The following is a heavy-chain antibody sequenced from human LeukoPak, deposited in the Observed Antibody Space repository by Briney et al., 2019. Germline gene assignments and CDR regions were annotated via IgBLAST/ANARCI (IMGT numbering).Heavy chain of an antibody. CDR1: VYTFTSYD. CDR2: MNPNRGNT. CDR3: ARGLSPAAAGIDY. V-gene: IGHV1-8*01. J-gene: IGHJ4*02. Sequence: ASVTVSCKASVYTFTSYDINWVRQATGQGLEWMGWMNPNRGNTGYAQKFQGRVTMTRNASISTAYMELSSLRSEDTAVYYCARGLSPAAAGIDYWGQGTLVTVSS. D-gene: IGHD6-13*01.